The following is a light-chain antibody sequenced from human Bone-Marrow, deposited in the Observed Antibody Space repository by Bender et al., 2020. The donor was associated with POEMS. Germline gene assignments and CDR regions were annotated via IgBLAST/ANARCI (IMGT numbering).Light chain of an antibody. CDR2: EVF. CDR1: DSEF. J-gene: IGLJ2*01. CDR3: SSDVGTTV. Sequence: QSALTQPPSASGSPGQSVTITCTGSDSEFVSWYQQLPGKAPTLIIHEVFQRPSGVPDRFSGSKSGNTASLTVSQLQPEDEATDYCSSDVGTTVFGGGTKLTVL. V-gene: IGLV2-8*01.